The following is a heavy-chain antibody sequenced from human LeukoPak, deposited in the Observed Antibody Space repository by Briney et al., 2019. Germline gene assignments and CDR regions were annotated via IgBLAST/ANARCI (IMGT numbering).Heavy chain of an antibody. CDR3: ARDLWFGESLDY. CDR2: ISSSGSTI. Sequence: PGGSLRLSCAASGFTFSDYYMSWIRQAPGKGLGWVSYISSSGSTIYYADSVKGRFTISRDNAKNSLYLQMNSLRAEDTAVYYCARDLWFGESLDYWGQGTLVTVSS. V-gene: IGHV3-11*04. J-gene: IGHJ4*02. D-gene: IGHD3-10*01. CDR1: GFTFSDYY.